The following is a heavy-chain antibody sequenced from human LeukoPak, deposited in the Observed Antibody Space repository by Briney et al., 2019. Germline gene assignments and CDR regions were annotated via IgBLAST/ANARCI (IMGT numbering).Heavy chain of an antibody. CDR1: GYTFTSYG. V-gene: IGHV1-18*04. D-gene: IGHD2-2*01. CDR2: ISAYNGNT. J-gene: IGHJ4*02. CDR3: ARLSLGYCSSTSCYASDY. Sequence: ASVKVSCKASGYTFTSYGISWVRQAPGQGLEWMGWISAYNGNTNYAQKLQGRVTMTTGTSTSTAYMELRSLRSDDTAVYYCARLSLGYCSSTSCYASDYWGQGTLVTVSS.